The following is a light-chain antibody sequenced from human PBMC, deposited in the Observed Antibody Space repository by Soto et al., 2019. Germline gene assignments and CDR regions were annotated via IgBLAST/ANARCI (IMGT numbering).Light chain of an antibody. V-gene: IGKV3-15*01. CDR1: QSVSSN. J-gene: IGKJ1*01. CDR3: QQYNDWPPT. CDR2: GAS. Sequence: EIVMTQSPATLSVSPGERATLSCRASQSVSSNLAWYQQTPGQAPSLLIYGASTRATGTPARFSGSGSGTEFTLTISSLQSEDFAVYYCQQYNDWPPTFGQGTKVDIK.